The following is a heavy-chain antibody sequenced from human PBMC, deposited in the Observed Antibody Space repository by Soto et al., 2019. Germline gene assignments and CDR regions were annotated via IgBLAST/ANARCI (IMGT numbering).Heavy chain of an antibody. Sequence: EVQLVESGGGLVKPGGSLRLSCAASGFTFSNAWMSWVRQAPGKGLEWVGRIKSKTDGGTTDYAAPVTGRFTISRDDSKHTSDLQMNSLRTEASAVYYCTTSTAYSGYDGGVDAFDIWGQGTMVTVSS. CDR3: TTSTAYSGYDGGVDAFDI. D-gene: IGHD5-12*01. V-gene: IGHV3-15*01. CDR1: GFTFSNAW. CDR2: IKSKTDGGTT. J-gene: IGHJ3*02.